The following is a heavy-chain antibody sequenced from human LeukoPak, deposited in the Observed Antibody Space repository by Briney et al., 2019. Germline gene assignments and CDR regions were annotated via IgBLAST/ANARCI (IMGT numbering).Heavy chain of an antibody. CDR2: IYYSGST. CDR3: ARLLTGWFDP. D-gene: IGHD7-27*01. V-gene: IGHV4-39*07. CDR1: GGSISSNSDY. J-gene: IGHJ5*02. Sequence: SETLSLTCTVSGGSISSNSDYWGWIRQPPGKGLEWIGTIYYSGSTYYNPSFKSRVIISVNTSKNQFSLKLSSVTAADTAVYYCARLLTGWFDPWGQGTLVTVSS.